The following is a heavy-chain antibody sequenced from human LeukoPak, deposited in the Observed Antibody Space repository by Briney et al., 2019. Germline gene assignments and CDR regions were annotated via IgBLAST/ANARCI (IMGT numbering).Heavy chain of an antibody. CDR3: ARDHQDMITFGGVIAPDAFDI. Sequence: GASVKVSFKASGYSFTKFGISWVRQAPGQGLEWMGWISAYNGNTNYAQKLQGRVTMTTDTSTSTAYMELRSLRSDDTAVYYCARDHQDMITFGGVIAPDAFDIWGQGTMVTVSS. J-gene: IGHJ3*02. D-gene: IGHD3-16*02. V-gene: IGHV1-18*01. CDR1: GYSFTKFG. CDR2: ISAYNGNT.